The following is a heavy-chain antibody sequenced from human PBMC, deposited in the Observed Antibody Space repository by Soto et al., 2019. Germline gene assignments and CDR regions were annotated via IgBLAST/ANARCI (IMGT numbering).Heavy chain of an antibody. CDR1: GFSFTDHF. D-gene: IGHD6-13*01. Sequence: PGGSLRLSCVGSGFSFTDHFMTWIRQAPGKGLEWVSFIGFSGDFLSYSSSVKGRFIISRDNAKKSVYLQMNNLKAEDTAVYYCARVSPVATIAAGMFDFWGQGALVTVS. CDR3: ARVSPVATIAAGMFDF. CDR2: IGFSGDFL. V-gene: IGHV3-11*06. J-gene: IGHJ4*02.